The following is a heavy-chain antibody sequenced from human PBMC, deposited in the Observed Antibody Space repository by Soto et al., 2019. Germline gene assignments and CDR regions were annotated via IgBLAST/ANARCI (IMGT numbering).Heavy chain of an antibody. D-gene: IGHD6-13*01. CDR3: ARDSGAKLSSS. J-gene: IGHJ4*02. Sequence: SVKVSCKASGGTFSSYRINWVRQAPGQGLEWVGGIVPIYRTADYAQKFQGRVTITADESARTVYMELRSLKSQDTAVYYCARDSGAKLSSSWGQGTLVTVSS. CDR1: GGTFSSYR. V-gene: IGHV1-69*13. CDR2: IVPIYRTA.